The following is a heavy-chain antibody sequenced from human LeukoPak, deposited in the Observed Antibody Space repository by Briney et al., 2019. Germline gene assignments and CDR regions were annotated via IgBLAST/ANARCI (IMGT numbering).Heavy chain of an antibody. CDR1: GFTFSSYG. Sequence: PGGSLRLSCAASGFTFSSYGMHWVRQAPGEGLEWVAVIWYDGSNKYYADSVKGRFTISRDNSKNTLYLQMNSLRAEDTAVCYCARDTPGSSLDYWGQGTLVTVSS. J-gene: IGHJ4*02. CDR2: IWYDGSNK. CDR3: ARDTPGSSLDY. D-gene: IGHD6-13*01. V-gene: IGHV3-33*01.